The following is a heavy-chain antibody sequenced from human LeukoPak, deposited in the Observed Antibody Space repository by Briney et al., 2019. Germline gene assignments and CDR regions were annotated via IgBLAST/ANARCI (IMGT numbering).Heavy chain of an antibody. CDR1: GYTFTSYG. CDR2: ISAYNGNT. J-gene: IGHJ5*02. V-gene: IGHV1-18*04. D-gene: IGHD6-19*01. Sequence: ASVKVSCKASGYTFTSYGIIWLRQAPGQGLEWMGWISAYNGNTNYAQKLQGRVTMTTDTSTSTAYMELRSLRSDETAVYYCARDIAVAGTIWFDPWGQGTLVTVSS. CDR3: ARDIAVAGTIWFDP.